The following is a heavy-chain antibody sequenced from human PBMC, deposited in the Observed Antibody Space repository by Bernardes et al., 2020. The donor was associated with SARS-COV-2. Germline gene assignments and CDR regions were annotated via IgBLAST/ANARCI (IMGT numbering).Heavy chain of an antibody. V-gene: IGHV4-61*01. D-gene: IGHD3-22*01. CDR2: IYYSGRT. CDR1: GDSVNSGSYY. Sequence: SETLSLTCTVSGDSVNSGSYYWSWIRQPPGKGLEWIGYIYYSGRTKYNPSLKSRVTMSVDTSKNQFSLKLSSVTAADTAVYYCARAPYYYDNSGYYYVTCDYWGQGTLVTVSS. CDR3: ARAPYYYDNSGYYYVTCDY. J-gene: IGHJ4*02.